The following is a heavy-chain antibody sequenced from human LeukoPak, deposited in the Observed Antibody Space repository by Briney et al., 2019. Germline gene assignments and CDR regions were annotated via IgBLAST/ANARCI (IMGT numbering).Heavy chain of an antibody. D-gene: IGHD3-16*02. CDR2: ISSSSSTI. CDR1: GFTFSSYS. CDR3: ARDAYVWGSYRYDY. J-gene: IGHJ4*02. V-gene: IGHV3-48*01. Sequence: GGSLRLSCAASGFTFSSYSMNWVRQAPGKGLEWVSYISSSSSTIYYADSVKGRLTISRDNAKNSLYLQMNSLRAEDTAVYYCARDAYVWGSYRYDYWGQGTLVTVSS.